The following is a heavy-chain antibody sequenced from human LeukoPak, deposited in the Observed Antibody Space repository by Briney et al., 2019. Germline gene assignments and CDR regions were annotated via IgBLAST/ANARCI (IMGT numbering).Heavy chain of an antibody. D-gene: IGHD1-26*01. CDR3: ARVLSGSYPGAFDY. CDR2: IYYSGST. Sequence: PSETLSLTCTVSGGSISSYYWSWIRQPPGKGLEWIGYIYYSGSTNYNPSLKSRVTISVDTSKNQFSLKLSSVTAADTAVYYCARVLSGSYPGAFDYWGQGTLVTVSP. J-gene: IGHJ4*02. CDR1: GGSISSYY. V-gene: IGHV4-59*01.